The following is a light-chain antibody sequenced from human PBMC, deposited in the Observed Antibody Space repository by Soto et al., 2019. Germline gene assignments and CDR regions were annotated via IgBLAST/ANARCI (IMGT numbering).Light chain of an antibody. CDR3: QQRYIIMWT. CDR1: QSIASY. V-gene: IGKV1-39*01. J-gene: IGKJ1*01. CDR2: GSF. Sequence: DIQMTQSPSSLSASVGDRVTITCRASQSIASYLNWYQQKPGKPPKLLIYGSFTLQSVVPSRFSGSGSGTDFTLTIRSLQPEDFETDYCQQRYIIMWTFGQGTKVDIK.